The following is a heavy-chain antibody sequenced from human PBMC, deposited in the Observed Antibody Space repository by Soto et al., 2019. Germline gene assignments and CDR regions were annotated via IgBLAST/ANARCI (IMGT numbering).Heavy chain of an antibody. CDR2: IYHSGRT. CDR1: GDSITASGYS. Sequence: SETLSLTCTVSGDSITASGYSWSWIRQSPGKGLEWIAYIYHSGRTSHNPSLQSRVTMSVDKFKNQFSLKLTSVTAADTAVYYCARGLGAARYFDFWGQGTLVTVSS. CDR3: ARGLGAARYFDF. J-gene: IGHJ4*02. V-gene: IGHV4-30-2*06.